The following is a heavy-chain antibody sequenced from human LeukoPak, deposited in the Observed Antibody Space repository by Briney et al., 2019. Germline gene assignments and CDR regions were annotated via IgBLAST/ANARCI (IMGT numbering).Heavy chain of an antibody. CDR2: IDWDGDK. CDR3: ARIRSGDTSGYYYVDY. D-gene: IGHD3-22*01. J-gene: IGHJ4*02. Sequence: SGPALVKPTQTLTLTCTLSGFSLSTSGMCVSWIRQPPGKALEWLARIDWDGDKSYSTSLKTRLTISKDTSKNQVVLTMTNMDPVDTATYYCARIRSGDTSGYYYVDYWGQGTLVTVSS. V-gene: IGHV2-70*11. CDR1: GFSLSTSGMC.